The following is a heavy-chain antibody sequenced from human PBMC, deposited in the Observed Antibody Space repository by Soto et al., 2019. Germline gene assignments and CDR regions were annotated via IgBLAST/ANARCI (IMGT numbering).Heavy chain of an antibody. CDR1: GFTFSSYA. D-gene: IGHD3-10*01. V-gene: IGHV3-23*01. J-gene: IGHJ4*02. CDR2: ISYSGVST. CDR3: ARGSTDSYPGSRIFDF. Sequence: GGSLRLSCAASGFTFSSYAMTWVRQAPGKGLEWVSAISYSGVSTYYADSVKGRFTISRDSSENTLSLQMNSLRVDDTAVYYCARGSTDSYPGSRIFDFWGRGTLVTVS.